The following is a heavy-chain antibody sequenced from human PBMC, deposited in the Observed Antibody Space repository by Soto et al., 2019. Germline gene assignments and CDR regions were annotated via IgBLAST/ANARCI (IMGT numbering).Heavy chain of an antibody. V-gene: IGHV1-3*01. CDR1: GYTFTSYA. Sequence: ASVKVSWKASGYTFTSYAMHWVRQAPGQRLEWMGWINAGNGNTKYSQKFQGRVTITRDTSASTAYMELSSLRSEDTAVYYCARDLTGTLSWFDPWGQGTLVTVSS. CDR2: INAGNGNT. J-gene: IGHJ5*02. CDR3: ARDLTGTLSWFDP. D-gene: IGHD1-7*01.